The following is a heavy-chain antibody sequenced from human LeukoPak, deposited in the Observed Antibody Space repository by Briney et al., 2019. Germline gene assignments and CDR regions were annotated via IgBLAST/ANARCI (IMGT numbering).Heavy chain of an antibody. Sequence: GGSLRLSCAASGFTFSNAWMRWVRQAPGKGLEWVGRIKSKTEGRTTDYAAPVKGRFTISRDDSKKTLDLHMNSLKTEDTALYYCTRHFDWWGQGTLVTVSA. V-gene: IGHV3-15*01. CDR1: GFTFSNAW. J-gene: IGHJ4*02. CDR2: IKSKTEGRTT. CDR3: TRHFDW.